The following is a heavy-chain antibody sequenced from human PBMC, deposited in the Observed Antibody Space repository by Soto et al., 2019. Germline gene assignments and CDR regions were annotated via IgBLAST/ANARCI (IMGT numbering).Heavy chain of an antibody. V-gene: IGHV3-48*03. D-gene: IGHD3-22*01. Sequence: GGSLRLSCAASGFTFSSYEMNWVRQAPGKGLEWVSYISSSGSTIYYADSVKGRFTISRDNAKNSLYLQMSSLRAEDTAVYYCARVGYYDSSGYYSYYFDYWGQGTLVTVSS. CDR2: ISSSGSTI. J-gene: IGHJ4*02. CDR3: ARVGYYDSSGYYSYYFDY. CDR1: GFTFSSYE.